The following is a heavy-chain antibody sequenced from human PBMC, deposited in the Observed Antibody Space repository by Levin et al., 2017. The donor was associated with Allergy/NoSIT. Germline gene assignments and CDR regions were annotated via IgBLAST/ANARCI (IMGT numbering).Heavy chain of an antibody. CDR3: TRVLVVAGPRLDY. CDR1: GFTFGDYA. J-gene: IGHJ4*02. Sequence: GGSLRLSCTVSGFTFGDYAMKWFRQAPGKGLEWVSFIRSNIHGGTTEYAASVKGRFIMSRDDSKSTVYLQMNSLKTEDTAVYFCTRVLVVAGPRLDYWGQGTLVTVSS. D-gene: IGHD2-2*01. V-gene: IGHV3-49*03. CDR2: IRSNIHGGTT.